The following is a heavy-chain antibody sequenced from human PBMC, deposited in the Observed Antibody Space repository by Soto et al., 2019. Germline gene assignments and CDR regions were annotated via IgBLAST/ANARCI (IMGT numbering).Heavy chain of an antibody. J-gene: IGHJ4*02. CDR2: ISGHGSST. Sequence: GGSLRLSCSVSGFTFNSFAMHWVRRAPGKGLEYVSAISGHGSSTFYADSVKGRFTISRDNSNNILYLQMSSLRSEDTAVYYCVSRSGDPGNYYFDYWGQGTLVTVSS. V-gene: IGHV3-64D*08. CDR1: GFTFNSFA. CDR3: VSRSGDPGNYYFDY. D-gene: IGHD3-10*01.